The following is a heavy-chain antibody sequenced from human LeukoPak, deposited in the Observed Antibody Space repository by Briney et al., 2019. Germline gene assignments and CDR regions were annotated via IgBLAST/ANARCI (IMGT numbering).Heavy chain of an antibody. CDR1: GGSISSSY. J-gene: IGHJ6*03. CDR3: ARDTYYYYYMDV. Sequence: SETLSLTCTVSGGSISSSYWSSIRQPAGKGLEWIGRIYTSGSTNYNPSLKSRVTMSVDTSKNQFSLKLSSVTAADTAVYYCARDTYYYYYMDVWGKGTTVTVSS. V-gene: IGHV4-4*07. CDR2: IYTSGST.